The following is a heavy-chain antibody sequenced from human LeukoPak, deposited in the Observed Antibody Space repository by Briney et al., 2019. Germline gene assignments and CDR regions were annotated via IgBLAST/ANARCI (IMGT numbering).Heavy chain of an antibody. CDR3: AKSLSRYCSSTSCFGGFDY. CDR1: GFTLDDYA. J-gene: IGHJ4*02. D-gene: IGHD2-2*01. Sequence: PGGSLRLSCAASGFTLDDYAMHWVRQAPGKGLEWVSGISWNSGSIGYADSVKGRFTISRDNAKNSLYLQMNSLRAEDMALYYCAKSLSRYCSSTSCFGGFDYWGQGTLVTVSS. V-gene: IGHV3-9*03. CDR2: ISWNSGSI.